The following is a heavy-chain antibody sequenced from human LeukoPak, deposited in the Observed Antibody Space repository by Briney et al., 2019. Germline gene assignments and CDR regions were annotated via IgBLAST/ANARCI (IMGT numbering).Heavy chain of an antibody. CDR1: GFTFSSYG. J-gene: IGHJ4*02. CDR2: ISGSALNK. V-gene: IGHV3-23*01. CDR3: SADLRYRSTWF. Sequence: PGGSLRLSCAASGFTFSSYGMSWVRQAPGKGLEWVSVISGSALNKYYADSVKGRFTISRDNSKKTLYLQMNSLRAEDTAVYYCSADLRYRSTWFWGQGTQVTVSS. D-gene: IGHD6-13*01.